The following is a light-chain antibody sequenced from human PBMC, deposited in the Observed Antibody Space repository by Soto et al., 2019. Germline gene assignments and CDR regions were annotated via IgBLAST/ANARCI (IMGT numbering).Light chain of an antibody. CDR2: QIS. V-gene: IGKV2-24*01. CDR3: MHVTHFPRT. Sequence: DVVLTQTPLSSPVNLGQPASISSRSSESLVHSDGNTYLSWLQQRPGQPPRLLIYQISNRFSRVPDKFSGSGAGTDCTLKISRVEPEDVGVYYCMHVTHFPRTCRQGTKGEI. J-gene: IGKJ1*01. CDR1: ESLVHSDGNTY.